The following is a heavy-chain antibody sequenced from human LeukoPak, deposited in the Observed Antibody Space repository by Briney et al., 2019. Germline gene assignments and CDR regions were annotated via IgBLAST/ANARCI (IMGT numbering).Heavy chain of an antibody. J-gene: IGHJ4*02. CDR3: AREEDRSGD. D-gene: IGHD3-22*01. CDR2: IYYSGST. CDR1: GASFSSSTYY. V-gene: IGHV4-39*07. Sequence: SETLSLTCTVSGASFSSSTYYWGWIRQPPGKGLEWIGSIYYSGSTYYNPSLKSRVTLSVDTSKNQFSLSLSSVTAADTAVYYCAREEDRSGDWGQGTLVTVTS.